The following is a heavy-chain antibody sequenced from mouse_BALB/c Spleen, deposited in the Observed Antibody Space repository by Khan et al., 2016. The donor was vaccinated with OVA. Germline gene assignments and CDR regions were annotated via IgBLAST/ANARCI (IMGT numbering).Heavy chain of an antibody. CDR3: TRSGYGCFAY. Sequence: QVQLQQSGAELVKPGASVKLSCKASGYTFTSYYMYWVKQRPGQGLEWIGEINPSNGDTNFTEKFKSKATLTVDKSSSTAYMQLSSLTSEDSAVFYCTRSGYGCFAYWGQGTLVTVSA. V-gene: IGHV1S81*02. J-gene: IGHJ3*01. CDR1: GYTFTSYY. CDR2: INPSNGDT. D-gene: IGHD2-10*02.